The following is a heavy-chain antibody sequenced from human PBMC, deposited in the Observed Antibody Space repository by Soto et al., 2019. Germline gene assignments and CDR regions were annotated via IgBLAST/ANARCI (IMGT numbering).Heavy chain of an antibody. CDR1: GGSISSYY. V-gene: IGHV4-59*08. CDR3: AALRNSSSWYVMSY. D-gene: IGHD6-13*01. CDR2: IYYSGST. Sequence: PSETLSLTCTVSGGSISSYYWSWIRQPPGKGLEWIGYIYYSGSTNYNPSLKSRVTISVDTSKNQFSLKLSSVTAADTAVYYCAALRNSSSWYVMSYWGQGTLVTVS. J-gene: IGHJ4*02.